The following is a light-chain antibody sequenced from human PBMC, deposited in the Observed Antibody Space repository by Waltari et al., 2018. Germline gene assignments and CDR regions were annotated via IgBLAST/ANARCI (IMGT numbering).Light chain of an antibody. J-gene: IGLJ2*01. CDR1: SSAVGGYNY. V-gene: IGLV2-14*01. CDR2: DVS. Sequence: QSALTQPASVSGSPGQSITISCTGTSSAVGGYNYVSWYQQHPGKAAKLMIYDVSKRPSGVSNRCSGSKSGNTAPLTISGLQAEDEADYYCSSYTSSSTLVFGGGTKLTVL. CDR3: SSYTSSSTLV.